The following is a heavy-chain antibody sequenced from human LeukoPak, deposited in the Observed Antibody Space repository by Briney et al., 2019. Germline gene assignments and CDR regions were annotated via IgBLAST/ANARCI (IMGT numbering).Heavy chain of an antibody. D-gene: IGHD5-18*01. J-gene: IGHJ3*02. Sequence: ASVKVSCKASGYTFTGYYMHWVRQAPGQGLGWMGWINPNSGGTNYAQKFQGRVTMTRDTSISTAYMELSRLRSDDTAVYYCARDFHTGYSYGAFDIWGQGTMVTVSS. CDR3: ARDFHTGYSYGAFDI. V-gene: IGHV1-2*02. CDR2: INPNSGGT. CDR1: GYTFTGYY.